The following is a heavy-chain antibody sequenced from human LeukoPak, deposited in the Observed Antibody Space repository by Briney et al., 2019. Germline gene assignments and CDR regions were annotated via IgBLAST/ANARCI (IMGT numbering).Heavy chain of an antibody. CDR2: IYYTGTT. J-gene: IGHJ4*02. CDR3: ARDGYSYGYPTDY. D-gene: IGHD5-18*01. V-gene: IGHV4-39*07. CDR1: GGSISSSLYH. Sequence: SETLSLTCTVSGGSISSSLYHWGWIRQSPGKNLEWLGSIYYTGTTHYNPSLKSRVTISVDTSKNQFSLNLSSVTAADTAVYYCARDGYSYGYPTDYWGQGTLVTVSS.